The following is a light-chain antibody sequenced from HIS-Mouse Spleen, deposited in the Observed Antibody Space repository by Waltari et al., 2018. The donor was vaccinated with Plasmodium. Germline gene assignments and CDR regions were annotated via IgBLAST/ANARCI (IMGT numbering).Light chain of an antibody. J-gene: IGLJ2*01. V-gene: IGLV3-25*03. Sequence: SYELTQPPPVSVSPGQTARITCSGNAVPKQYAYWYQQKPGQAPGLVIYKDSERPSGIPERFSGSSSGTTVTLTISGVQAEDEADYYCQSADSSGTYRVFGGGTKLTVL. CDR1: AVPKQY. CDR2: KDS. CDR3: QSADSSGTYRV.